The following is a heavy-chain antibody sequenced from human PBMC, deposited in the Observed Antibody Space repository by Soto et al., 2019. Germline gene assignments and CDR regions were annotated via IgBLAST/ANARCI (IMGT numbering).Heavy chain of an antibody. J-gene: IGHJ4*02. CDR2: VIPIFGTP. V-gene: IGHV1-69*15. CDR3: AREWANSSGYPFDI. D-gene: IGHD3-22*01. CDR1: GGSFNSYS. Sequence: QVQLVQSGAEVKKPGSSVKVSCKPSGGSFNSYSMSWVRQAPGQGLEWMGNVIPIFGTPTYAQTFKGRVSISADLSTNTVYMELTSLKFEDTAVYFCAREWANSSGYPFDIWGPGTLVAVSS.